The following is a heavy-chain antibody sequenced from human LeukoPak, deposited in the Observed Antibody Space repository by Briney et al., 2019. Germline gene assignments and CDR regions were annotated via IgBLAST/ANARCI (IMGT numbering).Heavy chain of an antibody. CDR2: IKQDGSEK. CDR3: AREGYYDSSGYYR. D-gene: IGHD3-22*01. J-gene: IGHJ4*02. CDR1: GFTFSSYW. Sequence: GGSPRLSCAASGFTFSSYWMSWVRQAPGKGLEWVANIKQDGSEKYYVDSVKGRFTISRDNAKNSLYLQMNSLRAEDTAVYYCAREGYYDSSGYYRWGQGTLVTVSS. V-gene: IGHV3-7*01.